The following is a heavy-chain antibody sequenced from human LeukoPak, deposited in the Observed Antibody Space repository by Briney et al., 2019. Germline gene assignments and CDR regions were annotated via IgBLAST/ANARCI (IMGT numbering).Heavy chain of an antibody. CDR3: ARSSTSFTNWFDP. D-gene: IGHD2-2*01. CDR1: GGSISSGGYY. J-gene: IGHJ5*02. V-gene: IGHV4-31*03. CDR2: IYYSGST. Sequence: PSETLSLTCTVSGGSISSGGYYWSWIRQHPGKGLEWIGYIYYSGSTYYNPSLKSRVTISVDTSKNQFSLKLSSVTAADTAVYYCARSSTSFTNWFDPWGQGTLVTVSS.